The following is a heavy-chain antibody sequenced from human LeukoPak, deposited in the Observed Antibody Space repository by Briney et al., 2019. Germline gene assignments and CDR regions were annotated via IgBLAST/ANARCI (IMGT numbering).Heavy chain of an antibody. CDR2: IYYSGST. Sequence: SETLSLTCTVSGGSISSYYWSWIRQPPGKGLEWIGYIYYSGSTNYNPSLKSRVTISGGTSKNQFSLKLSSVTAADTAVYYCARSTAIGANWFDPWGQGTLVTVSS. CDR3: ARSTAIGANWFDP. J-gene: IGHJ5*02. CDR1: GGSISSYY. D-gene: IGHD5-18*01. V-gene: IGHV4-59*01.